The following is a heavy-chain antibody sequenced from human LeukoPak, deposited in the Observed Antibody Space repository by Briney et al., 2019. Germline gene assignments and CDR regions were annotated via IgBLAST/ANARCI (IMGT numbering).Heavy chain of an antibody. J-gene: IGHJ4*02. CDR2: ISSSGGST. Sequence: GGSLRLSCAASGFTFSSHAVSWVRQAPGKGLEWVSAISSSGGSTYYADSVKGRFTISRDNSKNTLYLQMNSLRAEDTAVYYCAKALVVARVFDYWGQGTLVTVSS. D-gene: IGHD2-15*01. CDR1: GFTFSSHA. V-gene: IGHV3-23*01. CDR3: AKALVVARVFDY.